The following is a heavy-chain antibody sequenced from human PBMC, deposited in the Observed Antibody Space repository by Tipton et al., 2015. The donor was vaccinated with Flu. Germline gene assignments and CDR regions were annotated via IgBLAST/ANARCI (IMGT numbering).Heavy chain of an antibody. CDR3: ARVSPGVESWFDP. CDR1: GDSMTSSRYY. V-gene: IGHV4-39*07. CDR2: IFHSGST. Sequence: TLSLTCSVSGDSMTSSRYYWGWIRQPPGKGLEWIGSIFHSGSTYYNPSLKSRVTISVDTPKNQFSLKLISVTAADTAVYYCARVSPGVESWFDPWGQGTLVTVSS. J-gene: IGHJ5*02. D-gene: IGHD3-3*01.